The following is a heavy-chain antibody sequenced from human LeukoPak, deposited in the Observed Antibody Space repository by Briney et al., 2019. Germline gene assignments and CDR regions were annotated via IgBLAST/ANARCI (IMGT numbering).Heavy chain of an antibody. CDR3: AKDLSPLYYYYGMDV. CDR1: GFTFSDYY. CDR2: ISGSGGST. Sequence: GGSLRLSCEASGFTFSDYYMDWVRQAPGKGLEWVSGISGSGGSTYYADSVKGRFTISRDNSKNALYLQMNSLSAEDTAVYYCAKDLSPLYYYYGMDVWGQGTTVTVSS. J-gene: IGHJ6*02. V-gene: IGHV3-23*01.